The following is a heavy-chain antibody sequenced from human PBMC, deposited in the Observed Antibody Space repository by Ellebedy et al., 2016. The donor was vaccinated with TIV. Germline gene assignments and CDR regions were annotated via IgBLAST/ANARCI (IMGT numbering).Heavy chain of an antibody. J-gene: IGHJ2*01. D-gene: IGHD2-15*01. V-gene: IGHV3-13*01. CDR1: GFTFSSSD. CDR3: AREGRGSGAFDWFFDL. Sequence: GGSLRLSXAASGFTFSSSDMHWVRQATGKGLEWVSAISTGGDTYYPGSVKGRFIISRENAKSSLYLQMDSLSPGDTAVYFCAREGRGSGAFDWFFDLWGRGTLVTVSS. CDR2: ISTGGDT.